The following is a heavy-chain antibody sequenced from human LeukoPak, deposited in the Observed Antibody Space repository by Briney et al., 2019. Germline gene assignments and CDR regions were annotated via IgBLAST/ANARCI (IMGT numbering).Heavy chain of an antibody. CDR1: GYTFNGYY. CDR3: ARELIAGSRPFDY. V-gene: IGHV1-2*02. Sequence: ASVKVSCKASGYTFNGYYIHWVRQAPGQGLEWMGWINPNSGGTNYAQKFQGRVTMTRDTSISTAYMELSRLRSDDTAVYYCARELIAGSRPFDYWGQGTLVTVSS. CDR2: INPNSGGT. D-gene: IGHD6-13*01. J-gene: IGHJ4*02.